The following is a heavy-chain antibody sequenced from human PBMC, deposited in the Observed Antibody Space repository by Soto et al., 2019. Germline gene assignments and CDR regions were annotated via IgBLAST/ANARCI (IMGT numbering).Heavy chain of an antibody. Sequence: PSETLSLTCSVSSDSMNSGVYYWSWIRQHPGKGLEWIGYIYSNGDTYYNPSLKRRVTISVDTSKNQFSLNLTSVTAADTAVYYCARRGGSSSGYYYYAMDVWGQGTTVTVSS. V-gene: IGHV4-31*03. CDR2: IYSNGDT. J-gene: IGHJ6*02. D-gene: IGHD6-6*01. CDR3: ARRGGSSSGYYYYAMDV. CDR1: SDSMNSGVYY.